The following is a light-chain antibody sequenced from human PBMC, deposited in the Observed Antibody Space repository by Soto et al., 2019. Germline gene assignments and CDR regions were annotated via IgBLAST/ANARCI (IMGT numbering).Light chain of an antibody. V-gene: IGKV1-27*01. CDR1: QAISNS. J-gene: IGKJ4*01. Sequence: DIQMTQSPSSLSASVGDRVTITCRASQAISNSLAWYQQKPGKVPKVLIYAASILQSGVPARFSVSGSGTDFTLTINSLQPEDVATYYCQKYNSAPLTFGGGTKVEI. CDR2: AAS. CDR3: QKYNSAPLT.